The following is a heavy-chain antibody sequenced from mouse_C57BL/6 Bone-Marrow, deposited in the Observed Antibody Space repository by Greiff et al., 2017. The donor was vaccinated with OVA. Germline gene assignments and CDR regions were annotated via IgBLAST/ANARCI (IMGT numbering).Heavy chain of an antibody. V-gene: IGHV1-82*01. D-gene: IGHD1-1*01. Sequence: VQLQESGPELVKPGASVKISCKASGYAFSSSWMNWVKQRPGKGLEWIGRIYPGDGDTNYNGKFKGKATLTADKSSSTAYMQLSSLTSEDSAVYFCARTGYGSSYDYWGQGTTLTVSS. CDR1: GYAFSSSW. CDR3: ARTGYGSSYDY. CDR2: IYPGDGDT. J-gene: IGHJ2*01.